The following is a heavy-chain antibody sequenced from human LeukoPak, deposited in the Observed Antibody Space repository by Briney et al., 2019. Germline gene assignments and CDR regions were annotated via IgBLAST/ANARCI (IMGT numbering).Heavy chain of an antibody. Sequence: SETLSHTCTVSGGTISSYYWRWFRQPPGKGLEWIGYIYYSGSTNYNPSLKSRVTISVDTSKNQFSLKLSSVTAADTAVYYCARTTVTTYYYYGMDVWGQGTTVTVSS. CDR1: GGTISSYY. J-gene: IGHJ6*02. CDR3: ARTTVTTYYYYGMDV. D-gene: IGHD4-17*01. CDR2: IYYSGST. V-gene: IGHV4-59*01.